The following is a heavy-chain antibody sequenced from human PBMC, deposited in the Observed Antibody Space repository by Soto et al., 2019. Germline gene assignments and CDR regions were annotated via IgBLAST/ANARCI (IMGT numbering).Heavy chain of an antibody. CDR2: ITPSGGST. Sequence: ASVKVSCKTSGYTFSSYYMHWVRQAPGQGLEWMGVITPSGGSTTYAQRFQGRVTMTSDTSTSTVYMELSNLRTDDTAVYYCARVIVPTTVTTSNWFDPWGQGTLVTVS. J-gene: IGHJ5*02. CDR3: ARVIVPTTVTTSNWFDP. D-gene: IGHD4-17*01. CDR1: GYTFSSYY. V-gene: IGHV1-46*01.